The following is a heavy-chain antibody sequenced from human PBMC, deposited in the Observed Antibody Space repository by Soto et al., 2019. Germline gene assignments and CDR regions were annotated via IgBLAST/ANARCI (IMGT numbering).Heavy chain of an antibody. CDR1: GYSFTSYW. CDR2: IYPGDSDT. J-gene: IGHJ3*02. CDR3: ARRQRRITIFGVVDDAFDI. Sequence: GESLKISCKGSGYSFTSYWIGWVRQMPGKGLEWMGIIYPGDSDTRYSPSFQGQVTISADKSISTAYLQWSSLKASDIAMFYFARRQRRITIFGVVDDAFDIWGQGTMVTVSS. D-gene: IGHD3-3*01. V-gene: IGHV5-51*01.